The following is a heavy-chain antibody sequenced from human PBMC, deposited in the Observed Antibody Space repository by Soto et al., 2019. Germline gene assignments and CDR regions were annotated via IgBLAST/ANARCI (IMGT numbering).Heavy chain of an antibody. V-gene: IGHV3-33*01. CDR3: ATNGNPYGTTATYFDY. J-gene: IGHJ4*02. CDR2: TWHDGSNK. Sequence: PGGSLRLSCAASGFPFTTYGIHWIRQTPGKGLEWVAVTWHDGSNKYYADSVKGRFTISRDDSQNMLYLQMNSLRAEDTAVYYCATNGNPYGTTATYFDYWGQGTLVTVSS. CDR1: GFPFTTYG. D-gene: IGHD2-8*01.